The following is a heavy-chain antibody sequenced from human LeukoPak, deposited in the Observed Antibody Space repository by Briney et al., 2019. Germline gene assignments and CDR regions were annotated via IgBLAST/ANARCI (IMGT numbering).Heavy chain of an antibody. J-gene: IGHJ4*02. CDR2: INWNGAST. CDR1: GFRFDDHG. CDR3: AGGDRNGWYFDY. Sequence: GGSLRLSCAASGFRFDDHGMSWVRQFPGKGLEWVSGINWNGASTGYGDSVKGRFTISRDNAKNSLYLQMNSLRAEDTALYYCAGGDRNGWYFDYWGQGILVTVSS. V-gene: IGHV3-20*04. D-gene: IGHD6-19*01.